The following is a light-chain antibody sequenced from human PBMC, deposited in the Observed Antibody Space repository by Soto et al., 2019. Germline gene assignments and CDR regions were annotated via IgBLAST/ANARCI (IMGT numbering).Light chain of an antibody. CDR3: QQRASWPDS. CDR1: LRFHSS. CDR2: DTY. Sequence: EIVLTQSPATLSLSPGETASLSCRASLRFHSSLAWYQQNRCQPPTLHLYDTYNRATGVPARVGGSGSGTDFTLTINSREPEDFAVYYCQQRASWPDSFGQGTRLEIK. V-gene: IGKV3-11*01. J-gene: IGKJ5*01.